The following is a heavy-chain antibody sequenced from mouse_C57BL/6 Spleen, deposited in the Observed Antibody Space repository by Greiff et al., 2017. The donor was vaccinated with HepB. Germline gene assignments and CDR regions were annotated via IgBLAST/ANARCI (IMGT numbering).Heavy chain of an antibody. V-gene: IGHV3-6*01. D-gene: IGHD2-4*01. CDR1: GYSITSGYY. Sequence: DVKLVESGPGLVKPSQSLSLTCSVTGYSITSGYYWNWIRQFPGNKLEWMGYISYDGSNNYNPSLKNRISITRDTSKNQFFLKLNSVTTEDTATYYCARDASYDYDYYAMDYWGQGTSVTVSS. CDR3: ARDASYDYDYYAMDY. J-gene: IGHJ4*01. CDR2: ISYDGSN.